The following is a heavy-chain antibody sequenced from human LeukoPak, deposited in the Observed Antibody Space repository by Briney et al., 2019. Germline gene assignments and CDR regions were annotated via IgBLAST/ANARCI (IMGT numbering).Heavy chain of an antibody. CDR1: GFTFSSYS. V-gene: IGHV3-48*01. Sequence: PGGSLRLSRAASGFTFSSYSMNWVRQAPGKGLEWVSYISSSSSTIYYADSVEGRFTISRDNAKNSLYLQMNSLRAEDTAVYYCAREDYDILTAPSFDYWGQGTLVTVSS. CDR3: AREDYDILTAPSFDY. D-gene: IGHD3-9*01. J-gene: IGHJ4*02. CDR2: ISSSSSTI.